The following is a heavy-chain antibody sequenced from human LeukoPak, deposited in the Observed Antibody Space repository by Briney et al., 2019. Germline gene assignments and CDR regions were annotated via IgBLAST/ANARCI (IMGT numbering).Heavy chain of an antibody. CDR3: AKFTTVNMYFHH. CDR1: GFTFSSYS. J-gene: IGHJ1*01. V-gene: IGHV3-48*01. D-gene: IGHD4-11*01. CDR2: ISSSSTM. Sequence: PGGSLRLSCAASGFTFSSYSMNWVRQAPGKGLEWVSYISSSSTMYYADSVKGRFTISRDNSKNTLYLQMNGLRAEDTAVYYCAKFTTVNMYFHHWGQGTLVTVSS.